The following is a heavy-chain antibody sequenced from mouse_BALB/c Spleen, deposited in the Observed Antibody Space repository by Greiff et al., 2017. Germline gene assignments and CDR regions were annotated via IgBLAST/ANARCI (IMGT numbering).Heavy chain of an antibody. J-gene: IGHJ2*01. V-gene: IGHV14-1*02. CDR3: ARSTMITPYFDY. Sequence: VQLQQSGAELVRPGALVKLSCKASGFNIKDYYMHWVKQRPEQGLEWIGWIDPENGNTIYDPKFQGKASITADTSSNTAYLQLSSLTSEDTAVYYCARSTMITPYFDYWGQGTTRTVSS. D-gene: IGHD2-4*01. CDR2: IDPENGNT. CDR1: GFNIKDYY.